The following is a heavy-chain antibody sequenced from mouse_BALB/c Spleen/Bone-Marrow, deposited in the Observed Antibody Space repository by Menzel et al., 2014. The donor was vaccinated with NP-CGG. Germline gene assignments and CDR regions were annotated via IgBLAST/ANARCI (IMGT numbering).Heavy chain of an antibody. J-gene: IGHJ4*01. CDR3: ALIYYGNYDYAMDY. V-gene: IGHV1-69*02. D-gene: IGHD2-1*01. CDR1: GYTFTSNW. Sequence: QVQLQQSGAELVKPGASVKLSCKASGYTFTSNWMHWVKQRPGQGLEWIREIDPSDSYTNYNQKFKGKATLTVDKSSSTAYMQLSSLTSEDSAVYYCALIYYGNYDYAMDYWGQGTSVTVSS. CDR2: IDPSDSYT.